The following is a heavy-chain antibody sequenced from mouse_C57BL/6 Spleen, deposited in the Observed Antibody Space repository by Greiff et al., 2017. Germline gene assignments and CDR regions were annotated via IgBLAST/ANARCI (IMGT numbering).Heavy chain of an antibody. CDR3: ARSGYGSSDYFDY. CDR1: GYTFTSYT. V-gene: IGHV1-4*01. J-gene: IGHJ2*01. D-gene: IGHD1-1*01. Sequence: QVQLKESGAELARPGASVKMSCKASGYTFTSYTMHWVKQRPGQGLEWIGYINPSSGYTTYNQQFKDKATLTADKSSSTAYMQLSSLTSEDSAVYYCARSGYGSSDYFDYWGQGTTLTVSS. CDR2: INPSSGYT.